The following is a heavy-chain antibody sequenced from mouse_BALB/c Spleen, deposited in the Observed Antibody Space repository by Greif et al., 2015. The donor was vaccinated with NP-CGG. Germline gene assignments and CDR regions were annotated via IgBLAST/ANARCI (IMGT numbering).Heavy chain of an antibody. CDR2: IYPSDSYT. CDR1: GYTFTSYW. V-gene: IGHV1-69*02. CDR3: TRWRANGVQNDY. Sequence: VQLQPSGAELVRPGASVKLSCKASGYTFTSYWINWVTQRPGQGLEWIGNIYPSDSYTNYNQKFKDKATLTVDKSSSTAYRQLSRATAEDSAVYYWTRWRANGVQNDYGGQGTTHT. J-gene: IGHJ2*01. D-gene: IGHD3-3*01.